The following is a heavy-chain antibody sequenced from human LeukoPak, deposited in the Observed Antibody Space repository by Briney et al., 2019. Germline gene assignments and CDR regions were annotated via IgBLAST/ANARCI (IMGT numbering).Heavy chain of an antibody. CDR1: GGSISSYY. CDR3: ARRYGSGRRPYYYYYYMDV. V-gene: IGHV4-59*12. CDR2: IYYSGST. J-gene: IGHJ6*03. D-gene: IGHD3-10*01. Sequence: SETLSLTCTVSGGSISSYYWSWIRQPPGKGLEWIGYIYYSGSTNYNPSLKSRVTISVDTSKNQFSLKLSSVTAADTAVYYCARRYGSGRRPYYYYYYMDVWGKGTTVTVSS.